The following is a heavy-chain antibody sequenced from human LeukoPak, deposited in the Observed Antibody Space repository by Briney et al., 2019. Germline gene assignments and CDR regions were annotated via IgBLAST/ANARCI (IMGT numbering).Heavy chain of an antibody. CDR2: INQGGSDK. Sequence: GGSLRLSCAASGFTFSGHWMSWVRQAPGKGLEWVANINQGGSDKYYVDSVKGRFTSSRDSANNILDLQMNSLRGEDTAVYYCTRDRSRAEDDWGQGTLVTVSS. CDR3: TRDRSRAEDD. V-gene: IGHV3-7*01. D-gene: IGHD1-14*01. CDR1: GFTFSGHW. J-gene: IGHJ4*02.